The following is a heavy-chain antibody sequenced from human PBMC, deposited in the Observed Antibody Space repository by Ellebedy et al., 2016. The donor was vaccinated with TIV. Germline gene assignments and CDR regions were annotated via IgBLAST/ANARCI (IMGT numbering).Heavy chain of an antibody. D-gene: IGHD3-22*01. V-gene: IGHV5-51*01. CDR1: GYSFAYYW. CDR2: IYPSDSEP. Sequence: GESLKISCEGSGYSFAYYWIAWVRQMPGKGLEWMGIIYPSDSEPRYSPSFEGHVAISADKSINTAYLQWGSLTASDTAMYFCARAYYYDSSGYPTSFDHWGQGTLVTVSS. J-gene: IGHJ4*02. CDR3: ARAYYYDSSGYPTSFDH.